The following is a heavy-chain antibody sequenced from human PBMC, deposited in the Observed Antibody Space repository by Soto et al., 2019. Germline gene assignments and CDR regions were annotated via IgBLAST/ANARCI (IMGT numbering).Heavy chain of an antibody. V-gene: IGHV1-2*02. CDR3: AREGDIVATIVYYHYNGMDD. J-gene: IGHJ6*02. Sequence: GASVKVSCKASGYTFTGYDMHWVRQAPGQGIEWMGWINPNSGGKNYAQKFQGRVTMTRDTSISTAYLELSRLSSDATAVYYCAREGDIVATIVYYHYNGMDDWGQGTTVTVSS. CDR2: INPNSGGK. CDR1: GYTFTGYD. D-gene: IGHD5-12*01.